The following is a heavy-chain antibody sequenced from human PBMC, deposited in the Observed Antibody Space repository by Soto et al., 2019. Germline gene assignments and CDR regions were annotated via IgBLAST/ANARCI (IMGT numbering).Heavy chain of an antibody. V-gene: IGHV3-30-3*01. CDR1: GFTFSTYA. CDR2: ISYDGSSN. Sequence: PGGSLGLSCAASGFTFSTYAMHWVRQAPGKGLEWVAVISYDGSSNYYADSVKGRFTISRDNSKNTLYVQMNSLTPEDTAVYYCTREYSSGWYERRFDYWGQGTLVTVSS. D-gene: IGHD6-19*01. CDR3: TREYSSGWYERRFDY. J-gene: IGHJ4*02.